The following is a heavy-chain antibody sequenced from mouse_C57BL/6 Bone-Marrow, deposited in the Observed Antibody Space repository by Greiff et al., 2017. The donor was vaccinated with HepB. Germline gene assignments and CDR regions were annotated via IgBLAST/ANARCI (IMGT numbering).Heavy chain of an antibody. CDR1: SYAFSSYW. CDR3: ARFYYGNLSWFAY. Sequence: VKLMESGAELVKPGASVKISCKASSYAFSSYWMNWVKQRPGKGLEWIGQIYPGDGDTNYNGKFKGKATLTADKSSSTAYMQLSSLTSEDAAVYFCARFYYGNLSWFAYWGQGTLVTVSA. V-gene: IGHV1-80*01. D-gene: IGHD2-1*01. J-gene: IGHJ3*01. CDR2: IYPGDGDT.